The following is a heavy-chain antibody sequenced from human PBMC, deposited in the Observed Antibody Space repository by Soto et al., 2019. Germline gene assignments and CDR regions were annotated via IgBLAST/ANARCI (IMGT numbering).Heavy chain of an antibody. CDR3: AHSEGDYIWGSYRYGN. V-gene: IGHV2-5*02. CDR2: IYWDDDK. D-gene: IGHD3-16*02. CDR1: GFSLSTSGVG. Sequence: QITLKESGPTLVKPTQTLTLTCTFSGFSLSTSGVGVGWIRQPPGKALEWLALIYWDDDKRYSPSLKSRLTITKDTSKNQVVLTMTNMDPVDTATYYCAHSEGDYIWGSYRYGNWGQGTLVTVSS. J-gene: IGHJ4*02.